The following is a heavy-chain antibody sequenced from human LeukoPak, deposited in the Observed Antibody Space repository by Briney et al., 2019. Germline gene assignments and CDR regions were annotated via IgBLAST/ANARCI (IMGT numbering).Heavy chain of an antibody. D-gene: IGHD3-10*01. CDR1: GYTFTSYA. J-gene: IGHJ6*02. CDR2: INAGNGNT. V-gene: IGHV1-3*01. CDR3: ARDLGKGLLWFGELTHYGMDV. Sequence: ASVKVSCKASGYTFTSYAMHWVRQAPGQRLEWMGWINAGNGNTKYSQKFQGRVTITRDTSASTAYMELSSLRSEDTAVYYCARDLGKGLLWFGELTHYGMDVWGQGTTVTVSS.